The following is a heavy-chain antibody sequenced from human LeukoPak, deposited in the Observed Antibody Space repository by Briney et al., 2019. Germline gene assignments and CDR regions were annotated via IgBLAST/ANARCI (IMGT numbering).Heavy chain of an antibody. CDR1: GFTFSSYA. CDR2: ISYDGSNK. J-gene: IGHJ4*02. Sequence: GGSLRLSCAASGFTFSSYAMHWVRQAPGKGLEWVAVISYDGSNKYYADSGKGRFTISRDNSKNTLYLQMNSLSADDTAVYYCARVTLRATFDYWGQGTLVTVSS. D-gene: IGHD5-12*01. V-gene: IGHV3-30*04. CDR3: ARVTLRATFDY.